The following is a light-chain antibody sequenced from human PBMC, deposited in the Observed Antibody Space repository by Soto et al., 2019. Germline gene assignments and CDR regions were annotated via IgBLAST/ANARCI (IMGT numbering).Light chain of an antibody. Sequence: DIQMTQSPSSLSASVGDRVTITCRASQGISNYLAWYQQKPGKVPKLLIYAASTLQSGVPSRFSGSGSGPDFTLTISSLQPEDVATYYCQKYNSAPSFSFGPGTKVDIK. V-gene: IGKV1-27*01. CDR3: QKYNSAPSFS. CDR2: AAS. J-gene: IGKJ3*01. CDR1: QGISNY.